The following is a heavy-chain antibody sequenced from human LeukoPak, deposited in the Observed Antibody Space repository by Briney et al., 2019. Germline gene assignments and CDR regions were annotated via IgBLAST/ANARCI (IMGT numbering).Heavy chain of an antibody. CDR1: GFTFISCA. J-gene: IGHJ4*02. CDR3: ARRAGAYSHPYDY. Sequence: GTSLRLSCAASGFTFISCAIHWVRQAPGKGLEWVAVISFHGTDSFYADSVKGRFTISRDNSKNTLYLQMNSLRAEDRAVYYCARRAGAYSHPYDYWGQGTLVTVSS. D-gene: IGHD4/OR15-4a*01. V-gene: IGHV3-30*14. CDR2: ISFHGTDS.